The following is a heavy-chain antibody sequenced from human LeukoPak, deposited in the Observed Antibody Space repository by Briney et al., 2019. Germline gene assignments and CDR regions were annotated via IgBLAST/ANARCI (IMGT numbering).Heavy chain of an antibody. CDR3: ARSGDYYYYMDV. CDR1: GGTFSSYA. D-gene: IGHD1-26*01. CDR2: IIPIFGTA. Sequence: GASVKVSCNASGGTFSSYAISWVRQAPGQGLEWMGGIIPIFGTANYAQKFQGRVTITADESTSTAYMELSSLRSEDTAVYYCARSGDYYYYMDVWGKGTTVTVSS. J-gene: IGHJ6*03. V-gene: IGHV1-69*13.